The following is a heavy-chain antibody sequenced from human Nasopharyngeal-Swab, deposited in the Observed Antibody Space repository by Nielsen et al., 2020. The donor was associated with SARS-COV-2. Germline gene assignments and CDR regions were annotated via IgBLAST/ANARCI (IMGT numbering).Heavy chain of an antibody. V-gene: IGHV3-23*01. CDR2: ISGSGGST. CDR1: GFTFSSYA. D-gene: IGHD2-2*01. J-gene: IGHJ4*02. Sequence: GGPLRLSCAASGFTFSSYAMSWVRQAPGKGLEWVSAISGSGGSTYYADSVKGQFTISRDNSKNTLYLQMNSLRAEDTAVNYCAKRPYCGSNSCYYYFDYWGQGTLVTVSS. CDR3: AKRPYCGSNSCYYYFDY.